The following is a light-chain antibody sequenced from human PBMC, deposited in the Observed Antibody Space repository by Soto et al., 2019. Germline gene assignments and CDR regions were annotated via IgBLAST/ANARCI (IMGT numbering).Light chain of an antibody. CDR1: QTISTY. J-gene: IGKJ2*01. CDR3: QQSNGIPYT. CDR2: AAS. Sequence: DLQMTQSPSSLSASVGDRVTITCRASQTISTYLNWYQKKPGKAPKLLIYAASTLQSGVPSRFSGSGSGTDFTLTINSLQPEDFATYYWQQSNGIPYTFGQGTKLEIK. V-gene: IGKV1-39*01.